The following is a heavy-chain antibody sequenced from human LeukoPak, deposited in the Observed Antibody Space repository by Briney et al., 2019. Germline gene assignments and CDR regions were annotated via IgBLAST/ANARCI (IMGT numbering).Heavy chain of an antibody. CDR1: GGSFSGYY. Sequence: TSETLSLTCAVYGGSFSGYYWSWIRQPPVKGLEWIGETNHSGSTNYNPSLKSRVTISVDTSKNQFSLKLSSVTAADTAVYYCARRPLGYCSGGSCYKPEVDYWGQGTLVTVSS. CDR3: ARRPLGYCSGGSCYKPEVDY. CDR2: TNHSGST. J-gene: IGHJ4*02. D-gene: IGHD2-15*01. V-gene: IGHV4-34*01.